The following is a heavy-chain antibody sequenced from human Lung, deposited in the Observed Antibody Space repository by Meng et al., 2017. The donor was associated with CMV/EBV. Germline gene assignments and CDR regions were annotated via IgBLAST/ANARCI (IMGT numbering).Heavy chain of an antibody. V-gene: IGHV3-23*01. D-gene: IGHD1-26*01. CDR3: AKFRGGIYYVYYFDY. Sequence: GEXXKIPCAASGFTLSNIAMAWVRQAPGKGLEWVSGISNTGGNTYYADSVKGRFTISRDNSKNTLYLQMNSLRAEDTAVYYCAKFRGGIYYVYYFDYWDQGXLVTVSS. J-gene: IGHJ4*02. CDR1: GFTLSNIA. CDR2: ISNTGGNT.